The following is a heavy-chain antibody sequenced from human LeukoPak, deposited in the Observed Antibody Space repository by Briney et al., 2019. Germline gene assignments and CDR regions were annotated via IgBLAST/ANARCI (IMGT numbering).Heavy chain of an antibody. D-gene: IGHD2-15*01. Sequence: SETLSLTCAVYAGSFSGFYRGWIRHPPRKGLGRIGEINHSGSTNYTPTLKNRVTISVDTSKNQFSMKLSSVTAADTAVYYCARVAQGFDDFEIWGQGTMVTVSS. CDR3: ARVAQGFDDFEI. CDR1: AGSFSGFY. J-gene: IGHJ3*02. V-gene: IGHV4-34*01. CDR2: INHSGST.